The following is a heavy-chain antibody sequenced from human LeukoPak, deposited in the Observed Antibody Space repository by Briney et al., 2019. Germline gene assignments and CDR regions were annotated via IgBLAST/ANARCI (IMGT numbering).Heavy chain of an antibody. CDR1: GFTFSSYW. Sequence: GGSLRLSCAASGFTFSSYWMSWVRQAPGKGLEWVANIKQDGNEKYYVDSVKGRFTISRDNAKNSLYLQMNSLRAEDTAAYYCARDDQQQLFDYWGQGTLVTVSS. CDR3: ARDDQQQLFDY. D-gene: IGHD6-13*01. CDR2: IKQDGNEK. V-gene: IGHV3-7*03. J-gene: IGHJ4*02.